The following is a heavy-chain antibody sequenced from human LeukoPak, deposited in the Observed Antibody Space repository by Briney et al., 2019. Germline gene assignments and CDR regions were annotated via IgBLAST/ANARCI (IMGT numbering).Heavy chain of an antibody. CDR2: IYYSGST. J-gene: IGHJ4*02. Sequence: PSETLSLTCTVSGGSISSGDYYWSWIRQPPGKGLEWIGYIYYSGSTYYNPSLKSRVTISVDTSKNQFSLKLSSVTAADTAVYYCARGWNGLYDILTGYYSPHFDYWGQGTLVTVSS. D-gene: IGHD3-9*01. CDR1: GGSISSGDYY. CDR3: ARGWNGLYDILTGYYSPHFDY. V-gene: IGHV4-30-4*08.